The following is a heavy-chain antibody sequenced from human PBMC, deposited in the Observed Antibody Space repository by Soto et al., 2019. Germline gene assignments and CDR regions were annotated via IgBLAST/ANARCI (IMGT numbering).Heavy chain of an antibody. J-gene: IGHJ6*02. CDR3: ARGGGDFWSGSFPNYYYGMDV. D-gene: IGHD3-3*01. Sequence: QVQLVQSGAEVKKPGASVKVSCKASGYTFTSYAITWVRQAPGQGLEWVGWISAYTGDTDYAQKVKGRVTMTTDTPTSTAYMELRSLRSDDTAIYYCARGGGDFWSGSFPNYYYGMDVWGQGTTVTVSS. CDR1: GYTFTSYA. V-gene: IGHV1-18*01. CDR2: ISAYTGDT.